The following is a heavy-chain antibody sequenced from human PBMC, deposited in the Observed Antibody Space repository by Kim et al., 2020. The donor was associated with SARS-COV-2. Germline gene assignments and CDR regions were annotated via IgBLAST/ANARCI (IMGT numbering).Heavy chain of an antibody. J-gene: IGHJ5*02. CDR2: ISYDGSNK. D-gene: IGHD3-22*01. CDR3: AKVEVDSSGFNWFDP. Sequence: GGSLRLSCAASGFTFSSYGMHWVRQAPGKGLEWVAVISYDGSNKYYADSVKGRFTISRDNSKNTLYLQMNSLRAEDTAVYYCAKVEVDSSGFNWFDPWGQGTLVTVSS. CDR1: GFTFSSYG. V-gene: IGHV3-30*18.